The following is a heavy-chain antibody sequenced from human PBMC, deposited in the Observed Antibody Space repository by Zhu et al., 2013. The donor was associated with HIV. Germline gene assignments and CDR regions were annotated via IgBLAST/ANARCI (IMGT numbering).Heavy chain of an antibody. Sequence: QVQLVQSGAEVKKPGASVNVSCKASGYTFTGYYMHWVRQAPGQGLEWMGWINPKSGGSNYAQKFHGRVTMTRDTSINTVYMELRSLRSDDTAAYYCARADRVVIDCWGQGTLVTVSS. J-gene: IGHJ4*02. D-gene: IGHD2-21*01. V-gene: IGHV1-2*02. CDR2: INPKSGGS. CDR1: GYTFTGYY. CDR3: ARADRVVIDC.